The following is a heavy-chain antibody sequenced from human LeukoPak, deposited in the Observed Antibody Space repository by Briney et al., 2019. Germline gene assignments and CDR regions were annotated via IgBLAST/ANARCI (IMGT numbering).Heavy chain of an antibody. CDR1: GYTFTGYY. Sequence: ASVKVSCKASGYTFTGYYMHWVRQAPGQGLERMGWINPNSGGTNYAQKFQGRVTMTRDTSISTAYMELSRLRSDDTAVYYCARAYCGGDCYAFDYWGQGTLVTVSS. CDR3: ARAYCGGDCYAFDY. V-gene: IGHV1-2*02. D-gene: IGHD2-21*02. J-gene: IGHJ4*02. CDR2: INPNSGGT.